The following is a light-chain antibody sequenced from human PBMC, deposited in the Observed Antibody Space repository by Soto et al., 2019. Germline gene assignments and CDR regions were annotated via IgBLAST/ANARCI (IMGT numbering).Light chain of an antibody. CDR1: SSDIGAYMF. CDR2: EVS. V-gene: IGLV2-8*01. CDR3: SLYAGSNNVV. J-gene: IGLJ2*01. Sequence: QSALTQPPSASGSPGQSVAISCTGTSSDIGAYMFVSWYQQHPGKAPKLIIYEVSIRPSGVPDRFSGSKSGNTASLTVSGLLAEDEADYYCSLYAGSNNVVFGGGTQLTVL.